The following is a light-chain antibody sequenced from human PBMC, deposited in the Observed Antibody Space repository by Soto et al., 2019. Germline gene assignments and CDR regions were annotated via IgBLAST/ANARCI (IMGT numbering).Light chain of an antibody. CDR1: QSLNSK. Sequence: EIALTQSPAPLPVSPGDTATLSCRASQSLNSKLAWYHLKPGQAPRLLIYGASTRATGVPARFSAGGSATEFTLTIASLQFEDLGVYYYQQYDDWPAYSFGQGTKMEIK. CDR3: QQYDDWPAYS. V-gene: IGKV3-15*01. J-gene: IGKJ2*03. CDR2: GAS.